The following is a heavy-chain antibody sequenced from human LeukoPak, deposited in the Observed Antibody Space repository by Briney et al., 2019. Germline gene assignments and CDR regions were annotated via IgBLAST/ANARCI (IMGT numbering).Heavy chain of an antibody. V-gene: IGHV3-21*01. D-gene: IGHD2-21*02. CDR3: TRGRRFCGGDCHSWFDS. CDR1: GFALSDYA. J-gene: IGHJ5*01. CDR2: ISSGATYI. Sequence: GGSLRLSCAASGFALSDYAINGVRQAPGKGLEWVSSISSGATYIYYADSPRGRFTISRDSAMDSVSLQLDSLRAEDTAVYYCTRGRRFCGGDCHSWFDSWGQGTLVTVSS.